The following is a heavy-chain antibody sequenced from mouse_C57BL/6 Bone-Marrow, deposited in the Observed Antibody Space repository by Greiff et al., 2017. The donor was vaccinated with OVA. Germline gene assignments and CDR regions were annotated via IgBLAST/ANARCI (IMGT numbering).Heavy chain of an antibody. CDR3: ARKGYYYGSSYVWYFEV. V-gene: IGHV2-9-1*01. J-gene: IGHJ1*03. CDR1: GFSLTSYA. D-gene: IGHD1-1*01. CDR2: IWTGGGT. Sequence: VQLVESGPGLVAPSQSLSITCTVSGFSLTSYAISWVRQPPGKGLEWLGVIWTGGGTNYNSALKSRLSISKDNSKSQVFLKMNSLQTDDTARYYCARKGYYYGSSYVWYFEVWGTGTTGTVSS.